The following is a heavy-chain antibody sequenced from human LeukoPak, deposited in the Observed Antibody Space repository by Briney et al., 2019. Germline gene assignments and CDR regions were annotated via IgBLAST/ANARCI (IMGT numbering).Heavy chain of an antibody. CDR2: ISGSGGST. J-gene: IGHJ3*02. Sequence: GGSLRLSCAASGSTFSSYAMSWVRQAPGKGLEWVSAISGSGGSTYYADSVKGRFTISRDNSKNTLYLQMNSLRAEDTAVYYCAKVYSSSWYPDAFDIWGQGTMVTVSS. CDR1: GSTFSSYA. CDR3: AKVYSSSWYPDAFDI. V-gene: IGHV3-23*01. D-gene: IGHD6-13*01.